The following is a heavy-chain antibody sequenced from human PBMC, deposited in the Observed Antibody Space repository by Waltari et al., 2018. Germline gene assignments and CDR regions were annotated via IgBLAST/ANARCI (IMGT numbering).Heavy chain of an antibody. V-gene: IGHV3-48*01. CDR2: ISSDSSIM. D-gene: IGHD3-10*01. CDR3: ARDKSGLGY. J-gene: IGHJ4*02. CDR1: GSTFSTYN. Sequence: EVQLVESGGGPVQPGGSLRLTGAPSGSTFSTYNMNWVRQAPGKGLEWVSYISSDSSIMYYADSVKGRFTISRDNAKNSLYLHMNSLRAEDTAVYYCARDKSGLGYWGQGTLVTVSS.